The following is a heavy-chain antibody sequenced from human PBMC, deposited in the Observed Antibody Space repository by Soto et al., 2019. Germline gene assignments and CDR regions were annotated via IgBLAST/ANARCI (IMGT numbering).Heavy chain of an antibody. J-gene: IGHJ4*02. CDR3: ARSSYDFWSGYYTY. D-gene: IGHD3-3*01. Sequence: SETLSLTCTVSGGSISSYYWSWIRQPPGKGLEWIGYIYYSGSTNYNPSLKSRVTISVDTSKNQFSLKLSSVTAADTAVYYCARSSYDFWSGYYTYWGQGTLVTVS. CDR2: IYYSGST. V-gene: IGHV4-59*01. CDR1: GGSISSYY.